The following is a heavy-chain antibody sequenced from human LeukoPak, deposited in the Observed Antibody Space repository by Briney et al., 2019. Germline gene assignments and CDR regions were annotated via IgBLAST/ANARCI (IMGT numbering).Heavy chain of an antibody. D-gene: IGHD4-23*01. J-gene: IGHJ3*02. Sequence: ASVKVSCKASGYTFTSYGISWVRQATGQGLEWMGWISAYNGNTNYAQKLQGRVTMTTDTSTSTAYMELRSLRSDDTAVYYCARLTSRSVTSHDAFDIWGQGTMVTVSS. CDR1: GYTFTSYG. CDR2: ISAYNGNT. CDR3: ARLTSRSVTSHDAFDI. V-gene: IGHV1-18*01.